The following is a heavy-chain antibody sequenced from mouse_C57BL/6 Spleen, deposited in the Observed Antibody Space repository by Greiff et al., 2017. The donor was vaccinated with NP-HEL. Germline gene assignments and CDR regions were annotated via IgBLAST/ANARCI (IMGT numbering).Heavy chain of an antibody. CDR1: GFTFSSYG. Sequence: EVQGVESGGDLVKPGGSLKLSCAASGFTFSSYGMSWVRQTTDKRLEWVATISSGGSYTYYPDSVKGRFTISRDNAKNTLYLQMSSLKSEDTAMYYCARQDGNYVGFAYWGQGTLVTVSA. CDR3: ARQDGNYVGFAY. J-gene: IGHJ3*01. V-gene: IGHV5-6*01. D-gene: IGHD2-1*01. CDR2: ISSGGSYT.